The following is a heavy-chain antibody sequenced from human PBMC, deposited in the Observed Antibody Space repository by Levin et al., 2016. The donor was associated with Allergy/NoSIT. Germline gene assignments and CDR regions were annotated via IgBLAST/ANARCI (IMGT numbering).Heavy chain of an antibody. Sequence: GESLKISCAASAFTFRSYWMTWVRRAPGKGPEWVANINEDGTETSYVDSVRGRFTISRDNAKNSLYLQMNSLRAEDTAVYYCARDPGAATHPEDWNWFDPWGQGTLVTVSS. J-gene: IGHJ5*02. CDR2: INEDGTET. CDR1: AFTFRSYW. CDR3: ARDPGAATHPEDWNWFDP. D-gene: IGHD2-15*01. V-gene: IGHV3-7*01.